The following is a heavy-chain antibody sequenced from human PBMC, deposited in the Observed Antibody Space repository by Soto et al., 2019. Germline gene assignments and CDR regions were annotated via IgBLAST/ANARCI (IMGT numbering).Heavy chain of an antibody. Sequence: ASVKVSCKASGVTFSSYAISWVRQAPGQGLEWMGGIIPIFGTANYAQKFQGRVTITADESTSTAYMELSSLRSEDTAVYYCARGLNTAIFSGFDGWAPGFDYWGQGTLVTVSS. D-gene: IGHD5-18*01. CDR2: IIPIFGTA. J-gene: IGHJ4*02. CDR1: GVTFSSYA. CDR3: ARGLNTAIFSGFDGWAPGFDY. V-gene: IGHV1-69*13.